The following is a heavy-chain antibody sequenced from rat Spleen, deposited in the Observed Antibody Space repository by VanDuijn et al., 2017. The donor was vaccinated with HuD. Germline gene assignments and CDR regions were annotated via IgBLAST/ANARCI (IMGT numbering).Heavy chain of an antibody. CDR1: GFSLTSYH. V-gene: IGHV2S1*01. CDR3: AREYYSSPDY. J-gene: IGHJ2*01. D-gene: IGHD1-2*01. Sequence: QVQLKESGPGLVQPSQTLSLTCTVSGFSLTSYHVSWVRQPPGKGLEWMGRIQSGGSTDYNSALKSRLSISRDTSKSQVFLKMISLQTEDTATYYCAREYYSSPDYWGQGVMVTVSS. CDR2: IQSGGST.